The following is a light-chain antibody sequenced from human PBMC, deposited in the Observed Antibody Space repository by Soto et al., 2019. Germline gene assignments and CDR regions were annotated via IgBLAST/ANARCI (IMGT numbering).Light chain of an antibody. CDR2: GAS. J-gene: IGKJ1*01. CDR1: QSVSSSY. Sequence: EIVLTRSPGTLSLSPGERATLSCRASQSVSSSYLAWYQQKPGQAPRLLIYGASSRATGIPARFSGSGSGTDFTLSISSLEPEDFAVYYCHQYSSSTKTFGQGTKVDIK. V-gene: IGKV3-20*01. CDR3: HQYSSSTKT.